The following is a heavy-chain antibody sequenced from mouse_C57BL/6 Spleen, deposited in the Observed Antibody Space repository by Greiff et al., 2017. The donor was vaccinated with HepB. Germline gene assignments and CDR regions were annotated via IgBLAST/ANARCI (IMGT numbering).Heavy chain of an antibody. Sequence: QVQLQQPGTELVKPGASVKLSCKASGYTFTSYWMHWVKQRPGQGLEWIGNINPSNGGTNYNEKFKSNATLTVDKSSSTAYMQLSSLTSEDSAVYYCARNYGSSRYYYAMDYWGQGTSVTVSS. CDR2: INPSNGGT. V-gene: IGHV1-53*01. J-gene: IGHJ4*01. CDR3: ARNYGSSRYYYAMDY. CDR1: GYTFTSYW. D-gene: IGHD1-1*01.